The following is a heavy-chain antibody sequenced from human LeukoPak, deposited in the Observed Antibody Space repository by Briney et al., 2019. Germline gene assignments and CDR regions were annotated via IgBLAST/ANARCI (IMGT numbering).Heavy chain of an antibody. CDR1: GFIFNSYG. CDR2: IWYDGSKK. CDR3: AKGIGAAADSLHY. Sequence: GGSLRLSCAASGFIFNSYGMHWVRQAPGKGLEWVAVIWYDGSKKYYADSVKGRFTISRDNSKNTPYLQMNSLRAEDTAVYYCAKGIGAAADSLHYWGQGTLVTVSS. J-gene: IGHJ4*02. D-gene: IGHD6-13*01. V-gene: IGHV3-33*06.